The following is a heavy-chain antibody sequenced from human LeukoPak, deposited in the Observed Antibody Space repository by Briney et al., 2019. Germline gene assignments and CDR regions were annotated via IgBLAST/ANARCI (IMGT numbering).Heavy chain of an antibody. V-gene: IGHV3-23*01. CDR1: GFSFSNYA. Sequence: GGSLRLSCEASGFSFSNYAMSWVRQAPGKGLEWVSGISGSGGSTYYADSVKGRFAISRDTSKNTLYLHMTSLRADDTAIYYCAKDYGYSVYDSYFDYWGQGTLVTVSS. J-gene: IGHJ4*02. CDR3: AKDYGYSVYDSYFDY. D-gene: IGHD5/OR15-5a*01. CDR2: ISGSGGST.